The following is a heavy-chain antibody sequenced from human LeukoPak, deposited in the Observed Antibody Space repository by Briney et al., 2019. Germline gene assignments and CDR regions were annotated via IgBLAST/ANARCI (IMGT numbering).Heavy chain of an antibody. Sequence: SGPTLVNPTQTLTLTCTFSGFLLSTSGVGVGWIRQPPGKALEWLALIYWNDDKRYSPSLKSRLTITKDTSKNQVVLTMTNMDPVDTATYYCAHDGGAYDAFDIWGQGTMVTVSS. CDR3: AHDGGAYDAFDI. CDR2: IYWNDDK. V-gene: IGHV2-5*01. D-gene: IGHD4-17*01. CDR1: GFLLSTSGVG. J-gene: IGHJ3*02.